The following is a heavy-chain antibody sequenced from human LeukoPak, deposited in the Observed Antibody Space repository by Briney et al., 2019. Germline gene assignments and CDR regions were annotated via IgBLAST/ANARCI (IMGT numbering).Heavy chain of an antibody. CDR1: GFTFSSYA. CDR3: AKTSAGIRGGYFDY. CDR2: INDSGGNT. V-gene: IGHV3-23*01. Sequence: GGSLRLSCAASGFTFSSYAMSWVRQAPGKGLKWVSLINDSGGNTYYADSVKGRFTISRDNSKNTLFLQMSSLRAEDTAVYYCAKTSAGIRGGYFDYWGQGTLVTVSS. D-gene: IGHD3-10*01. J-gene: IGHJ4*02.